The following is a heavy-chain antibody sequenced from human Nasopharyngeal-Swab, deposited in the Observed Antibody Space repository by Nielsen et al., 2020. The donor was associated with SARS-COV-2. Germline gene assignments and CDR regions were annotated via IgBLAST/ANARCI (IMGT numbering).Heavy chain of an antibody. J-gene: IGHJ6*03. CDR3: ASYGDCLFYMDV. V-gene: IGHV3-23*01. D-gene: IGHD4-17*01. CDR2: ISGSGGTT. Sequence: VRQAPGKGLEWVSAISGSGGTTYYAGSVKGRFTISRDNSKNTLYLQMNSLRAADTAVYYCASYGDCLFYMDVWGKGTTVTVSS.